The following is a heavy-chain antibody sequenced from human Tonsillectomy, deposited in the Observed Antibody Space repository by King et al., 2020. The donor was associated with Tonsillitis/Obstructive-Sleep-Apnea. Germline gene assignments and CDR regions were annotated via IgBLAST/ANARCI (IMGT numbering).Heavy chain of an antibody. V-gene: IGHV3-33*06. CDR1: GYTFSNYG. Sequence: VQLVESGGGVVQPGRSLRLSCVASGYTFSNYGMHWVRQAPGKGLEWVAVIWYDGSNKYYADSVKGRFTISRDNSKNRLYLQMSSLRAEDTAVYYCAQEQIGDRFYYYGTDVWGQGTTVTVSS. CDR2: IWYDGSNK. J-gene: IGHJ6*02. CDR3: AQEQIGDRFYYYGTDV. D-gene: IGHD3-16*01.